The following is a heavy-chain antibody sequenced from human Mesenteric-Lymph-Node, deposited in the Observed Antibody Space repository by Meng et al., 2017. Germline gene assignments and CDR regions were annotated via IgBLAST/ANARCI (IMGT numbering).Heavy chain of an antibody. CDR2: INWNGGST. CDR3: AKWSGVTIFGVVNGAFDI. Sequence: GESLKISCAASGFTFEDYGMTWVRQAPGKGLEWVSGINWNGGSTGYVDSVKGRFTISGDNAKNSLYLQMNSLRAEDTALYYCAKWSGVTIFGVVNGAFDIWGQGTMVTVSS. CDR1: GFTFEDYG. J-gene: IGHJ3*02. V-gene: IGHV3-20*04. D-gene: IGHD3-3*01.